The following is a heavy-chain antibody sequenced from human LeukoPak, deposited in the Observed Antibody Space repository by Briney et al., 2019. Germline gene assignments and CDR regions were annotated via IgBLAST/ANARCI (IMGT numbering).Heavy chain of an antibody. Sequence: ASVKVSCKASGYTFTGYYMHWVRQAPGQGLEWMGWINPNSGGTNYAQKFLGRVTMTRDTSISTAYMEVSRLRSDDTAVYYCARVDRPYSSSVGYWGQGTLVTVSS. CDR3: ARVDRPYSSSVGY. D-gene: IGHD6-19*01. CDR1: GYTFTGYY. V-gene: IGHV1-2*02. J-gene: IGHJ4*02. CDR2: INPNSGGT.